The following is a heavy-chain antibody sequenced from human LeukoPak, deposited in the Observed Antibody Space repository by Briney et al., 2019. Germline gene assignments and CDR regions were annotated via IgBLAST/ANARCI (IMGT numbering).Heavy chain of an antibody. CDR1: GFTFSSYA. CDR2: ISYDGSNK. Sequence: PGRSLRLSCAAPGFTFSSYAMHWVRQAPGKGLEWVAVISYDGSNKYYADSVKGRFTISRDNSKNTLYLQMNSLRAEDTAVYYCARDSSREYYYYGMDVWGKGTTVTVSS. D-gene: IGHD1-26*01. J-gene: IGHJ6*04. V-gene: IGHV3-30*04. CDR3: ARDSSREYYYYGMDV.